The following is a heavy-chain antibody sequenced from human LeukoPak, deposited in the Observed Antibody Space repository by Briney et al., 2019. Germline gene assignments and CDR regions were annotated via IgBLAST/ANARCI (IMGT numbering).Heavy chain of an antibody. Sequence: KPSETLSLTCTVSGGSISSYYWSWIRQPPGKGLEWIGYIYYTGSTYDNPSLESRVTMSIDTSKSQFSLNLSSVTAADTAVYYCARVPYTYGSGSYYFDLWGQGTLVTVSS. CDR2: IYYTGST. J-gene: IGHJ5*02. V-gene: IGHV4-59*01. CDR1: GGSISSYY. CDR3: ARVPYTYGSGSYYFDL. D-gene: IGHD3-10*01.